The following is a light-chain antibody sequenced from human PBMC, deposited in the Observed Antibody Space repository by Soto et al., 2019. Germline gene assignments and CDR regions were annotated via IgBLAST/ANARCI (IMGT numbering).Light chain of an antibody. Sequence: QSVLTQPPSASGSPGQSVTISCTGTKNDIGVYDFVSWYQHHPGKAPRLIIYEVVQRPSGVPDRFSGSKSGNTASLTVSGLQAADEADYFCMSYAGSNTYVFGSGSQLTVL. CDR1: KNDIGVYDF. V-gene: IGLV2-8*01. J-gene: IGLJ7*01. CDR3: MSYAGSNTYV. CDR2: EVV.